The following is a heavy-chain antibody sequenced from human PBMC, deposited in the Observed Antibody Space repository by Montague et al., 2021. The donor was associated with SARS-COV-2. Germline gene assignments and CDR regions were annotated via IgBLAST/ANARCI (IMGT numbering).Heavy chain of an antibody. V-gene: IGHV4-34*01. CDR1: GGSFSGYY. J-gene: IGHJ5*02. CDR3: ASPTLGYCSSTSCYSDGFDP. CDR2: INHSGST. Sequence: SETLSLTCAVYGGSFSGYYWSWIRQPPGKGLEWIGEINHSGSTNYNPSLKSRATISVDTSKNQFSLKLSSVTAADTAVYYCASPTLGYCSSTSCYSDGFDPWGQGTLVTVSS. D-gene: IGHD2-2*02.